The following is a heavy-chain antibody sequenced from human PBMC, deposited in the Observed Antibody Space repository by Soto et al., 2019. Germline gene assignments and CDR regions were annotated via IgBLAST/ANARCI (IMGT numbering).Heavy chain of an antibody. CDR3: ARERGGGYCSSTSCYGTRTDAFDI. V-gene: IGHV1-69*04. Sequence: SVKVSCKASGGTFSSYTISWVRQAPGQGLEWMGRIIPILGIANYAQKFQGRVTITADKSTSTAYMELSSLRSEDTAVYYCARERGGGYCSSTSCYGTRTDAFDIWGQGTRVTVAS. D-gene: IGHD2-2*01. CDR1: GGTFSSYT. J-gene: IGHJ3*02. CDR2: IIPILGIA.